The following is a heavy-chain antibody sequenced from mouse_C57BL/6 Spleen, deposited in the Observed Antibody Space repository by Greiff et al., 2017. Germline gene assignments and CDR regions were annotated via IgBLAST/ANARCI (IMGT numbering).Heavy chain of an antibody. D-gene: IGHD1-1*01. CDR1: GYTFTSYW. J-gene: IGHJ2*01. V-gene: IGHV1-64*01. CDR3: ARDLITTVVAEYFYY. Sequence: QVQLQQPGAELVKPGASVKLSCTASGYTFTSYWMPWVKQRPGQGLEWIGMIDPNSGSTNYNEKFKSKATLTVDNSSRPAYMHLSSLPSEDSAFYYCARDLITTVVAEYFYYWGQGTTLTVSS. CDR2: IDPNSGST.